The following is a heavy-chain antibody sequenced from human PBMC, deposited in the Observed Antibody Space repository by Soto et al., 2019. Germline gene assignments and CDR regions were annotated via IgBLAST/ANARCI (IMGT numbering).Heavy chain of an antibody. CDR3: ASRYNSSFDY. J-gene: IGHJ4*02. D-gene: IGHD6-13*01. V-gene: IGHV4-61*08. CDR1: GDSISNGGYS. CDR2: IYYSGST. Sequence: SETLSLTCAVSGDSISNGGYSWSWIRQPPGKGLEWIGYIYYSGSTTYNPSLKSRVTISVDTSKNQFSLKLSSVTAADTAVYYCASRYNSSFDYWGQGTLVTVSS.